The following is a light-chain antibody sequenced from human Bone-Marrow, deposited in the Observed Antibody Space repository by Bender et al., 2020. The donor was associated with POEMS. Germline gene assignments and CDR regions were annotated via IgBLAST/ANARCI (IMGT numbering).Light chain of an antibody. CDR2: DDA. Sequence: SYVLTQPPSVSVAPGKTATITCDGNNIASKSVHWHQQKPGQAPVLVLYDDAARPSGIPERFSGSNSGNTATLTITGTQAIDEGDYFCQTWDSSTLYVFGPGTKVTVL. J-gene: IGLJ1*01. CDR3: QTWDSSTLYV. CDR1: NIASKS. V-gene: IGLV3-21*03.